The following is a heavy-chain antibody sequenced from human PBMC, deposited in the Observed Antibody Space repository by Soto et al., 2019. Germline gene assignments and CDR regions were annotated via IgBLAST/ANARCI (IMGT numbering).Heavy chain of an antibody. Sequence: QVQLVQSGAEVTKPGSSVKVSCKASGGTFSSYAISWVRQAPGQGLEWMGGIIPIFGTANYAQKFQGRVTITADESTSTAYMELSSLRSEDTAVYYCARSGLYYYGSGSYSLDYYGMDVWGQGTTVTVSS. CDR2: IIPIFGTA. J-gene: IGHJ6*02. D-gene: IGHD3-10*01. CDR3: ARSGLYYYGSGSYSLDYYGMDV. CDR1: GGTFSSYA. V-gene: IGHV1-69*01.